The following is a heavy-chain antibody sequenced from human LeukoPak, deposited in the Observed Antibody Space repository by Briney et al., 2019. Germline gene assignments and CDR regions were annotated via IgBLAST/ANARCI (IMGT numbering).Heavy chain of an antibody. J-gene: IGHJ4*02. D-gene: IGHD6-19*01. CDR1: GYFISSGYY. CDR3: ARAVAVAGKFDY. CDR2: IYYSGST. V-gene: IGHV4-38-2*02. Sequence: SETLSLTCTVSGYFISSGYYWGWIRQPPGKGLEWIGSIYYSGSTYYKPSLKSRVTISVDTSKNQFSLKLSSVTAADTAVYYCARAVAVAGKFDYWGQGTLVTVSS.